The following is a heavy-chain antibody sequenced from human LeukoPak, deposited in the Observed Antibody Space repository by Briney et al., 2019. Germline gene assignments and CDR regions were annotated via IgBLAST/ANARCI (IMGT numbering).Heavy chain of an antibody. Sequence: ASVKVSCKVSGYTLTELSMHWVRQAPGQGLEWMGKINPYGGNTDYAQKFQGRVTITADKSTSTAYMELSSLRSEDTAVYYCARGPDYDLLTGYPDYYYYSMDVWGKGTTVTVSS. V-gene: IGHV1-24*01. CDR2: INPYGGNT. D-gene: IGHD3-9*01. J-gene: IGHJ6*03. CDR3: ARGPDYDLLTGYPDYYYYSMDV. CDR1: GYTLTELS.